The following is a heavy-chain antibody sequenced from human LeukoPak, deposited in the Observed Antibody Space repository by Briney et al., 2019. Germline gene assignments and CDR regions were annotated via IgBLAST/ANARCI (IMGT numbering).Heavy chain of an antibody. D-gene: IGHD3-3*01. Sequence: GGSLRLSCAASGVTFSSYAMSWVRQAPGKGLEWVSAISGSGGSTYYADSVKGRFTISRDNSKNTLYLQMNSLRAEDTAVYYCAKDSAIFGVVIIPLDYWGQGTLVTVSS. J-gene: IGHJ4*02. CDR1: GVTFSSYA. CDR2: ISGSGGST. V-gene: IGHV3-23*01. CDR3: AKDSAIFGVVIIPLDY.